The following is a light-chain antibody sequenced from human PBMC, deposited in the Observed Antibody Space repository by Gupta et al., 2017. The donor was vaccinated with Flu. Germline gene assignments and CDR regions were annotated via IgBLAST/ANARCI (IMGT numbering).Light chain of an antibody. V-gene: IGKV3-11*01. Sequence: EIVLTQSPATLSLSPGERATLSCRASQSVSSYLAWSQLKPGQAPRLLIYDASNRATGIPARFSGSGSGTDFTLTISSLEPEDFAVYYCQQRSNWPRLFTFGPGTKVDIK. CDR1: QSVSSY. CDR3: QQRSNWPRLFT. J-gene: IGKJ3*01. CDR2: DAS.